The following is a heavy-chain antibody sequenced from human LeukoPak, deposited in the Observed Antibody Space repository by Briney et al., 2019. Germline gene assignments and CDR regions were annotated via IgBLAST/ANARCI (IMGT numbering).Heavy chain of an antibody. V-gene: IGHV1-2*02. CDR2: INPNSGGT. D-gene: IGHD6-19*01. J-gene: IGHJ5*02. CDR1: GYTITDYY. Sequence: ATVKVSCKASGYTITDYYMHWVRQAPGQGLEWMGWINPNSGGTNYAQNFQGRVTMTRDTSISTAFLELSSLRSDDTAVYYCARGSTRDSSGWYGPGKWFDPWGQGTLVTVSS. CDR3: ARGSTRDSSGWYGPGKWFDP.